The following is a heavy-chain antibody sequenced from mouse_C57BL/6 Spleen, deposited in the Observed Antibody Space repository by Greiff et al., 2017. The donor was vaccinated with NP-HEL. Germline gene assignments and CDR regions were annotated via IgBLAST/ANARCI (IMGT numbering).Heavy chain of an antibody. D-gene: IGHD3-2*02. V-gene: IGHV1-61*01. CDR3: AIDSSGYYFDY. CDR2: IYPSDSET. J-gene: IGHJ2*01. Sequence: VQLQQPGAELVRPGSSVKLSCKASGYTFTSYWMDWVKQRPGQGLEWIGNIYPSDSETHYNQKFKDKATLTVDKSSSTAYMQLSSLTSEDSAVYYCAIDSSGYYFDYWGQGTTLTVSS. CDR1: GYTFTSYW.